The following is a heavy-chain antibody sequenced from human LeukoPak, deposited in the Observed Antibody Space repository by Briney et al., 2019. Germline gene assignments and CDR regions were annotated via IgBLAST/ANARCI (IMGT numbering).Heavy chain of an antibody. Sequence: GESLQISCKGSGYRFTSYWIGWVRQMPGKGLEWMGIIYPGDSDTRYSPSFQGQVTISADKSISTAYLQWSSLKASDTAMYYCARRRSSSSNWFDPWGQGTLVTVSS. J-gene: IGHJ5*02. V-gene: IGHV5-51*01. CDR1: GYRFTSYW. D-gene: IGHD6-13*01. CDR3: ARRRSSSSNWFDP. CDR2: IYPGDSDT.